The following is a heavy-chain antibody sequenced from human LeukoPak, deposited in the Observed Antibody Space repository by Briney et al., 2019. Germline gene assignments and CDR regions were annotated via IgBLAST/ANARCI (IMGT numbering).Heavy chain of an antibody. CDR3: ARMGY. D-gene: IGHD5-24*01. V-gene: IGHV3-48*03. CDR1: GFTFSSYE. J-gene: IGHJ4*02. CDR2: ISSSGSTI. Sequence: RTGGSLRLSCAASGFTFSSYEMNWVGQAPGKGLDWVSYISSSGSTIYYADSAKGRFTTHRTNAKNSLSFQIDNLRTETTAGNTCARMGYWGQGTLVTVSS.